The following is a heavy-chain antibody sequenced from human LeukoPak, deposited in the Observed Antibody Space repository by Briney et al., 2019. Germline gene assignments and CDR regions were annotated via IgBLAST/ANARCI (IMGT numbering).Heavy chain of an antibody. Sequence: GGSLRLSCAASGFTFDTYRMNWVRQAPGKGLEWISYISSSRGTIYYADSVKGRFTISRDNDKKSLYLQMNSLRDEDRAVYYCARGAYYDYGMDVWGQGTTVTVSS. CDR3: ARGAYYDYGMDV. CDR2: ISSSRGTI. CDR1: GFTFDTYR. V-gene: IGHV3-48*02. J-gene: IGHJ6*02.